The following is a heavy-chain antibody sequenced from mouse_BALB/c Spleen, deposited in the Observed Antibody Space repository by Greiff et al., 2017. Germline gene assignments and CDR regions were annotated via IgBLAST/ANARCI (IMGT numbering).Heavy chain of an antibody. D-gene: IGHD4-1*01. CDR3: ARSLLGRYYFDY. V-gene: IGHV5-17*02. CDR2: ISSGSSTI. CDR1: GFTFSSFG. Sequence: DVHLVESGGGLVQPGGSRKLSCAASGFTFSSFGMHWVRQAPEKGLEWVAYISSGSSTIYYADTVKGRFTISRDNPKNTLFLQMTSLRSEDTAMYYCARSLLGRYYFDYWGQGTTLTVSS. J-gene: IGHJ2*01.